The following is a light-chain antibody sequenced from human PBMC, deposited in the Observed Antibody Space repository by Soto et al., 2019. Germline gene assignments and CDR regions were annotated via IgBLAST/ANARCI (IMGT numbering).Light chain of an antibody. J-gene: IGLJ1*01. CDR2: VGTGRIVG. CDR1: SGYSNYK. V-gene: IGLV9-49*01. CDR3: GADHGSRRNYV. Sequence: QSVLTQPPSASASLGASVTLTCTLSSGYSNYKVDWYQQRPGKGPRFVMRVGTGRIVGSKGDGIPDRFSVLGSGLNRYLTIKNIQEENESDYHCGADHGSRRNYVFGTGTQLTVL.